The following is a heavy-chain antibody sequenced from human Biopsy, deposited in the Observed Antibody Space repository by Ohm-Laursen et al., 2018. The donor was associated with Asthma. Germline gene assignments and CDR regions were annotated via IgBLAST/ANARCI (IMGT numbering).Heavy chain of an antibody. D-gene: IGHD3-9*01. Sequence: GSSVKVSCNASGYNFIGFAIHWVRQAPGQRLEWMGWVNTGNGDTKYSQKFQGRVTITRDTSASTAYMELRSLRSEDTATYYCARTYYDFLTGQVKDVFGVWGQGTMVTVSS. J-gene: IGHJ3*01. V-gene: IGHV1-3*04. CDR2: VNTGNGDT. CDR1: GYNFIGFA. CDR3: ARTYYDFLTGQVKDVFGV.